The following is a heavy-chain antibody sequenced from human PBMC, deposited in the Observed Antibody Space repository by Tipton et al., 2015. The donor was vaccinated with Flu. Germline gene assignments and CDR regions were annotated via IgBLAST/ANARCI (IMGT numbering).Heavy chain of an antibody. CDR1: GDSIGSRYF. D-gene: IGHD4-11*01. CDR2: IGPGSP. CDR3: ARRDFSNYVSEPKNWFDL. Sequence: TLSLTCSVSGDSIGSRYFWGWIRQPPGKGLEWIGNIGPGSPYYNSSLRSRVTISLVTSKIQFSLRLTSVTATDTAVYFCARRDFSNYVSEPKNWFDLWGRGTQVTVSS. J-gene: IGHJ5*02. V-gene: IGHV4-38-2*01.